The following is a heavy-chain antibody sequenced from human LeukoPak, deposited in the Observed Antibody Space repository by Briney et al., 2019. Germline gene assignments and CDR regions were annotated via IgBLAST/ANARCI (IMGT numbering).Heavy chain of an antibody. V-gene: IGHV4-34*01. CDR1: GGSFTASY. Sequence: SETLSLTCGVDGGSFTASYWSRIRQSPGKGLEWIGEIHNAGDTNYNPSLKSRVTISLDIYKAQFSLNLKSVTAADTAVYYCARVTGGGNVAYWYFDLWGRGTLVTVSS. CDR2: IHNAGDT. J-gene: IGHJ2*01. D-gene: IGHD4-23*01. CDR3: ARVTGGGNVAYWYFDL.